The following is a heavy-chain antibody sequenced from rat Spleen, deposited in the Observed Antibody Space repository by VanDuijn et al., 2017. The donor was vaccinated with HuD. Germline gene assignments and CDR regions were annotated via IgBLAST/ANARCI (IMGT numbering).Heavy chain of an antibody. D-gene: IGHD1-6*01. CDR1: GFTFSDYY. V-gene: IGHV5-19*01. CDR2: ISPSGGST. Sequence: EVQLVESGGGLVQPGRSLKLSCAASGFTFSDYYMAWIRQAPTKGLEWVASISPSGGSTYYRDSVKGRFTISRDNAKSTLYLQMDSLRSEDTATYYCATGVYYGLFGGFAYWGQGTLVTVSS. J-gene: IGHJ3*01. CDR3: ATGVYYGLFGGFAY.